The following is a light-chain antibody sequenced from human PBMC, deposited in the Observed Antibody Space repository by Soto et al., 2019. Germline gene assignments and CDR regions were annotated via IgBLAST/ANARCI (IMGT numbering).Light chain of an antibody. V-gene: IGLV2-8*01. J-gene: IGLJ2*01. CDR1: SSDVGGYNY. CDR2: EVN. CDR3: SSYAGSNILV. Sequence: QSVLTQPPSASGSPGQSITISCTGTSSDVGGYNYVSWYQQHPGNAPKLIIHEVNKRPSGVPDRFSGSKSGNTASLTVTGLQAEDEADYYCSSYAGSNILVFGEGTKVTVL.